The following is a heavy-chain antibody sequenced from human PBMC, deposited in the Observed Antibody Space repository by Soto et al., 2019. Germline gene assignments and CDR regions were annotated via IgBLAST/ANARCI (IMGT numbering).Heavy chain of an antibody. CDR2: IYYSGST. CDR3: ARAGGYYYYGMDV. V-gene: IGHV4-59*08. D-gene: IGHD2-8*02. CDR1: GGSISSYY. J-gene: IGHJ6*02. Sequence: PSETLSLTCTVSGGSISSYYWNWIRQPPGRGLEWVGYIYYSGSTNYNPSLKSRVTISVDTSKNQFSLKLSSVTAADTAVYYCARAGGYYYYGMDVWGQGTTVTV.